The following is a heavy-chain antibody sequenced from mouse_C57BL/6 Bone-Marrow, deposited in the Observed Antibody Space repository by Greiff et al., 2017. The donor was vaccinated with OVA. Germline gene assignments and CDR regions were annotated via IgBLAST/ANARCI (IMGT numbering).Heavy chain of an antibody. J-gene: IGHJ1*03. CDR1: GYSITSGYY. CDR3: ARDLTYYDYDGYFDV. V-gene: IGHV3-6*01. CDR2: ISYDGSN. D-gene: IGHD2-4*01. Sequence: EVKLQESGPGLVKPSQSLSLTCSVTGYSITSGYYWNWIRQFPGNKLEWMGYISYDGSNNYNPSLKNRISITRDTSKNQFFLKLNSVTTEDTATYYCARDLTYYDYDGYFDVWGTGTTVTVSS.